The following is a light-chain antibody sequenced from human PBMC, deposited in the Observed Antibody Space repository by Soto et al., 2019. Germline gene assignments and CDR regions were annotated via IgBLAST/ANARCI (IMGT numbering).Light chain of an antibody. Sequence: QSLLTQPPSASGTPGQRVTISCSGASSNIGSNAVDWYQQLAGTAPQLLIRTNNQRPSGVPDGFSGHKSATSASLAISGLQSEDEAGYYCAAWDGSLDALVFGGGTKLTVL. J-gene: IGLJ3*02. CDR3: AAWDGSLDALV. CDR1: SSNIGSNA. CDR2: TNN. V-gene: IGLV1-44*01.